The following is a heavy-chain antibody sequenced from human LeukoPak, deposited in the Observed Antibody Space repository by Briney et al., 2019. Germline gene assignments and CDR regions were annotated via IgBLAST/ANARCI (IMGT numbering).Heavy chain of an antibody. CDR1: GFTVSSNY. V-gene: IGHV3-53*05. CDR2: IYSGGST. D-gene: IGHD6-19*01. J-gene: IGHJ6*02. CDR3: ARPLIAVAGTLTYGMDV. Sequence: PGGSLRLSCAASGFTVSSNYMSWVRQAPGKGLEWVSVIYSGGSTNYADSVKGRFTISRDNSKNTLYLQMNSLRAEDTAVYYCARPLIAVAGTLTYGMDVWGQGTTVTVSS.